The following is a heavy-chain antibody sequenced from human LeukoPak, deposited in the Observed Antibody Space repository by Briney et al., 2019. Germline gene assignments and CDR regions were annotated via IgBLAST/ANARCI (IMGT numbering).Heavy chain of an antibody. CDR3: AGALGFPPPGFDF. J-gene: IGHJ4*02. V-gene: IGHV4-4*07. CDR1: GGSVSSYY. CDR2: IYNSGST. Sequence: PSETLSLTCTVSGGSVSSYYWSWLRQPAGEGLEWIGRIYNSGSTNYNPSLKSRVTVSVDTSKNQFSLKLSSVTAADTAVYYCAGALGFPPPGFDFWGQGTLVTVSS.